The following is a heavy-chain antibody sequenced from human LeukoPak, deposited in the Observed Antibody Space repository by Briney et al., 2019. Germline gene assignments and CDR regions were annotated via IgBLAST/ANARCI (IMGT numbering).Heavy chain of an antibody. J-gene: IGHJ4*02. D-gene: IGHD4-17*01. V-gene: IGHV1-69*05. Sequence: ASVKVSCKASGGTFSSYAISWVRQAPGQGLEWMGGIIPIFGTANYVQKFQGRVTITTDESTSTAYMELSSLRSEDTAVYYCARGRLYGDYSYWGQGTLVTVSS. CDR3: ARGRLYGDYSY. CDR2: IIPIFGTA. CDR1: GGTFSSYA.